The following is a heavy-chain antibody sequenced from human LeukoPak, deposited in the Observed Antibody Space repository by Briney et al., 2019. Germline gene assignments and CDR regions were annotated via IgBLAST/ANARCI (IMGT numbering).Heavy chain of an antibody. CDR2: VNHGGTT. CDR1: GGSISSYY. J-gene: IGHJ4*02. V-gene: IGHV4-34*01. Sequence: SETLSLTCTVSGGSISSYYWSWIRQPPGRGLEWIGEVNHGGTTNYNPSLKSRVIISADTSKNQFSLKLNSVTAADTAVYYCARVVYGDSSKDFDYWGQGTLVTVSS. D-gene: IGHD4-17*01. CDR3: ARVVYGDSSKDFDY.